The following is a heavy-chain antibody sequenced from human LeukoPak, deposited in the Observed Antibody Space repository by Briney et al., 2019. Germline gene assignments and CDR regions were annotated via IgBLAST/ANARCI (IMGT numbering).Heavy chain of an antibody. Sequence: GRSLRLSCAASGFTFDDYAMHWVRQAPGKGLEWVSGISWNSGSIGYADSVKGRFTISRDNAKNSLYLQMNSLRAEDTALYYCAKGKQQLIKYYFDYWGQGTLVTVSS. J-gene: IGHJ4*02. CDR3: AKGKQQLIKYYFDY. CDR2: ISWNSGSI. V-gene: IGHV3-9*01. D-gene: IGHD6-13*01. CDR1: GFTFDDYA.